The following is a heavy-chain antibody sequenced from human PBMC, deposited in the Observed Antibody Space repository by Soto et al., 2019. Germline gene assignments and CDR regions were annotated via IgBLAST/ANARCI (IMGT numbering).Heavy chain of an antibody. CDR2: IAYSGSNV. D-gene: IGHD2-15*01. V-gene: IGHV3-30-3*01. J-gene: IGHJ6*02. CDR3: ARGEREEILAVVGARPGEYGIDI. Sequence: QVQLVESGGGVVQPGGSLRLSCAASGFTFRNYAMNWVRQAPGKGLEWLAFIAYSGSNVFYRDSVKGLFTISRDNSKNTLYLHMKSLRSEDTGVYYCARGEREEILAVVGARPGEYGIDIWGQGTTVTVSS. CDR1: GFTFRNYA.